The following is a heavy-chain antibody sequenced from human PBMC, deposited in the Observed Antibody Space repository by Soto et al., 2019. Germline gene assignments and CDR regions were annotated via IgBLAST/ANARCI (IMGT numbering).Heavy chain of an antibody. CDR2: ISYDGSNK. CDR1: GFTFSSYG. J-gene: IGHJ6*02. CDR3: AKDSVGPYYYYYGMAV. Sequence: QVQLVESGGGVVQPGRSLRLSCAASGFTFSSYGMHWVRQAPGKGLEWVAVISYDGSNKYYADSVKGRFTISRDNSKNTLYLQMNSLRAEDTAVYYCAKDSVGPYYYYYGMAVWGQGTTVTVSS. V-gene: IGHV3-30*18.